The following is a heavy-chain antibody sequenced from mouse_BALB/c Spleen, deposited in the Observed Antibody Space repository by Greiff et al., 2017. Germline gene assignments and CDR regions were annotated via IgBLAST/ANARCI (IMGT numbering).Heavy chain of an antibody. CDR2: IDPANGNT. CDR1: GFNIKDTY. CDR3: ASNYYGSSDFDY. D-gene: IGHD1-1*01. J-gene: IGHJ2*01. Sequence: DVQLQESGAELVKPGASVKLSCTASGFNIKDTYMHWVKQRPEQGLEWIGRIDPANGNTKYDPKFQGKATITADTSSNTAYLQLSSLTSEDTAVYYCASNYYGSSDFDYWGQGTTLTVSS. V-gene: IGHV14-3*02.